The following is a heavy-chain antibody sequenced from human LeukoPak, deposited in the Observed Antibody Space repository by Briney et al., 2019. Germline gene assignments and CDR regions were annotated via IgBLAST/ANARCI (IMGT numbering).Heavy chain of an antibody. J-gene: IGHJ6*03. CDR3: ARQAGGNVGYYYYYMDV. CDR2: IYPDDSDT. D-gene: IGHD4-23*01. CDR1: GYDFASYW. Sequence: GESLKISCKGSGYDFASYWIGWVRQMPGKGLEWMGIIYPDDSDTRYSPSFQGQVTISADKSISTAYLQWSSLTASDTAVYYCARQAGGNVGYYYYYMDVWGKGTTVTVSS. V-gene: IGHV5-51*01.